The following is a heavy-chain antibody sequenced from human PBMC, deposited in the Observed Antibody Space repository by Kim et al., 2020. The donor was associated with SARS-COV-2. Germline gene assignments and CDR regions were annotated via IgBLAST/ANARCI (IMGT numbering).Heavy chain of an antibody. CDR1: GFNFNTHA. Sequence: GGSLRLSCEVSGFNFNTHAMSWVRQAPGKGLAWVSSISSSGVNTYYEEFVKGRFSISRDNSKTTLHLQMNDLTAEDTAVYYCAKDRDIVVVTAVLDHWGQGTLVTVSS. CDR3: AKDRDIVVVTAVLDH. CDR2: ISSSGVNT. J-gene: IGHJ4*02. V-gene: IGHV3-23*01. D-gene: IGHD2-21*02.